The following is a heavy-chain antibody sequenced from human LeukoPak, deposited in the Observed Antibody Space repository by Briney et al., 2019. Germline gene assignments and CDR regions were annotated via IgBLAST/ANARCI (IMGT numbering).Heavy chain of an antibody. CDR2: IRSKADSYAT. CDR1: GFTFSGSA. CDR3: TISISVPGTGY. Sequence: PGGSLRLSCAASGFTFSGSAMHWVRQASGKGLEWVGRIRSKADSYATAYAASVKGRFTISRDDSKNTAYLQMNSLKTEDTAVYFCTISISVPGTGYWGQGILVTVSS. J-gene: IGHJ4*02. V-gene: IGHV3-73*01. D-gene: IGHD1-7*01.